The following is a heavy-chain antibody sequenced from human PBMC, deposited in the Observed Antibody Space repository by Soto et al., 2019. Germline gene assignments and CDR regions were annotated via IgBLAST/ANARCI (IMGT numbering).Heavy chain of an antibody. V-gene: IGHV3-23*01. CDR2: MSGSGGST. D-gene: IGHD2-2*01. CDR3: AKAPYDGSTYQLQYYFDY. J-gene: IGHJ4*02. CDR1: GFTFSSYA. Sequence: PGGSLRLSCAASGFTFSSYAMSWVRQAPGKGLEWVSAMSGSGGSTYYADSVKGRFTISRDNSKNTLYLQMNSLRAEDTAVYYCAKAPYDGSTYQLQYYFDYWGQGTLVTVSS.